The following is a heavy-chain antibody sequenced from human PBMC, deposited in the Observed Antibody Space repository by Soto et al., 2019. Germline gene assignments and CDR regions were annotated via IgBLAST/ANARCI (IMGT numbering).Heavy chain of an antibody. J-gene: IGHJ4*02. CDR3: ARVSRGYSYGPDY. CDR1: GGSFSGYY. Sequence: SETLSLTCAVYGGSFSGYYWSWIRQPPGKWLEWIGEINHSGSTNYNPSLKSRVTISVDTSKNQFSLKLSSVTAADTAVYYCARVSRGYSYGPDYWGQGXLVTVSS. V-gene: IGHV4-34*01. CDR2: INHSGST. D-gene: IGHD5-18*01.